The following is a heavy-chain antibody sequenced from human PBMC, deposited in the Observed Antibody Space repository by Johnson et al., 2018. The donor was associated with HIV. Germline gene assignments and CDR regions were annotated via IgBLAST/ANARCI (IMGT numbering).Heavy chain of an antibody. CDR3: ARDLVAFGECTAFDI. CDR2: ISSNGGST. Sequence: VQLVESGGGVVQPGGSLRLSCAASGFTFSSYAMHWVRQAPGKGLEYVSAISSNGGSTYYANSVKGRFTISRDNAKNSLYLQMNRLRVEDTALYYCARDLVAFGECTAFDIWGQGTRVTVSS. CDR1: GFTFSSYA. V-gene: IGHV3-64*01. D-gene: IGHD4-17*01. J-gene: IGHJ3*02.